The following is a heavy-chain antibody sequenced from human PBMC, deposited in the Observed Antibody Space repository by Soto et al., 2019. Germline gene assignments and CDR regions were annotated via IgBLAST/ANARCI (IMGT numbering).Heavy chain of an antibody. CDR3: ARDAYGDYAIDY. V-gene: IGHV3-48*02. Sequence: EVQLVESGGGLVQRGGSLRLSCAGSGFTFSTNSMNWVRQALGKGLEWVSYISSSADTIYYADSVKGRFTISRDNAKNSLYLQMDSLRDEDTAVYYCARDAYGDYAIDYWGQGTLVTVSS. J-gene: IGHJ4*02. CDR2: ISSSADTI. D-gene: IGHD4-17*01. CDR1: GFTFSTNS.